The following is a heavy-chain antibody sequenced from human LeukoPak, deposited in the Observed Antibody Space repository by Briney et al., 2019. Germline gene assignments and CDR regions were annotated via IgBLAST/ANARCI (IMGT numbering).Heavy chain of an antibody. CDR2: ISGGGGET. Sequence: GGSLRLSCAASGFSFRSYAMSWVRQAPGKGLEWVSAISGGGGETFYGDSVKGRFTISRDNSKNTLYLQMDSLRAEDTAVYYCAKVGRLGDCRDTNCYMLDHFDYWGQGALVTVPS. V-gene: IGHV3-23*01. J-gene: IGHJ4*02. D-gene: IGHD2-2*02. CDR1: GFSFRSYA. CDR3: AKVGRLGDCRDTNCYMLDHFDY.